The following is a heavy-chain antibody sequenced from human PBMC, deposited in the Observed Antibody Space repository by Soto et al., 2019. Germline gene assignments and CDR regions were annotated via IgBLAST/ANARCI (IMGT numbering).Heavy chain of an antibody. J-gene: IGHJ4*02. CDR2: IKSKTDGGTT. Sequence: GSLRLSCAASGFTFSNAWMNWVRQAPGKGLEWVGRIKSKTDGGTTDYAAPVKGRFTISRDDSKNTLYLQMNSLKTEDTAVYYCTTVLRFLEWLSPFDYWGQGTLVTVSS. CDR3: TTVLRFLEWLSPFDY. D-gene: IGHD3-3*01. V-gene: IGHV3-15*07. CDR1: GFTFSNAW.